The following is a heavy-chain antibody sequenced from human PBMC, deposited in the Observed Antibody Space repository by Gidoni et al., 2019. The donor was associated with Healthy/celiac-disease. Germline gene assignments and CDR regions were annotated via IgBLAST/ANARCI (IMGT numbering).Heavy chain of an antibody. V-gene: IGHV3-30*18. D-gene: IGHD3-16*01. J-gene: IGHJ6*02. Sequence: QVQLVESGGGVVQPGRSLRLPCAASGFTFSSYGMHWVRQAPGKGLEWVAVISYDGSNKYYADSVKGRFTISRDNSKNTLYLQVNSLRAEDTAVYYCANRFEPYYYYGMDVWGQGTTVTVSS. CDR3: ANRFEPYYYYGMDV. CDR2: ISYDGSNK. CDR1: GFTFSSYG.